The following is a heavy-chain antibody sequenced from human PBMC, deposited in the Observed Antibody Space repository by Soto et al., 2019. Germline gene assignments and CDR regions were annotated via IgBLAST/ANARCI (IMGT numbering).Heavy chain of an antibody. V-gene: IGHV4-31*03. D-gene: IGHD3-22*01. CDR2: IYYSGST. J-gene: IGHJ3*02. CDR1: GGSISSGGYY. Sequence: QVQLQESGPGLVKPSQTLSLTCTVSGGSISSGGYYWSWIRQHPGKGLEWIGYIYYSGSTYYNPSIRRRVKISVDASKNQFSLKLSSVTAADAAVYYCARVMSLYDSSGFTRGAFDIWGQGTMVTVSS. CDR3: ARVMSLYDSSGFTRGAFDI.